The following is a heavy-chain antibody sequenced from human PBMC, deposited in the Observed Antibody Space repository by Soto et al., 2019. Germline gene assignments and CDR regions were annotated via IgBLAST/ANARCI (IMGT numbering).Heavy chain of an antibody. Sequence: QVQLQESGPKLVKPSQTLSLTCSVSGGSISTVGHYWVWIRQPPGQGLEWIATVHFRGKTYYNVSLKTRLTISLDPSKNLFSLRLTSLTAADTAVYYCATEAAHHDAFDVWGRGTRVTVSS. J-gene: IGHJ3*01. D-gene: IGHD2-15*01. CDR1: GGSISTVGHY. CDR2: VHFRGKT. CDR3: ATEAAHHDAFDV. V-gene: IGHV4-39*02.